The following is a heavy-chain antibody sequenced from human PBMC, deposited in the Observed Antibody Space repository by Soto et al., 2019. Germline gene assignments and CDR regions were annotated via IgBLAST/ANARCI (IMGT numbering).Heavy chain of an antibody. J-gene: IGHJ4*02. V-gene: IGHV3-33*01. Sequence: GGSLRLSCAASGFTFSSYGMHWVRQAPGKGLEWVAVIWYDGSNKYYADSVKGRFTISRDNSKNTLYLQMNSLRAEDTAVYYCARDPSSDSGGLFDYWGQGTLVTVSS. CDR2: IWYDGSNK. D-gene: IGHD3-22*01. CDR1: GFTFSSYG. CDR3: ARDPSSDSGGLFDY.